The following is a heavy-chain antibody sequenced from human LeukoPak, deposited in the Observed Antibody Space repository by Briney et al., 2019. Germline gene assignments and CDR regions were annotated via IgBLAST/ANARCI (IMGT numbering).Heavy chain of an antibody. J-gene: IGHJ3*02. Sequence: GRSLGLSCAASGFTFSSYAMHWVRQAPGKGLEWVAVISYDGSNKYYADSVKGRFTISRDNSKNTLYLQMNSLRAEDTAVYYCARERRITMVRGEDAFDIWGQGTMVTVSS. CDR3: ARERRITMVRGEDAFDI. D-gene: IGHD3-10*01. CDR2: ISYDGSNK. CDR1: GFTFSSYA. V-gene: IGHV3-30-3*01.